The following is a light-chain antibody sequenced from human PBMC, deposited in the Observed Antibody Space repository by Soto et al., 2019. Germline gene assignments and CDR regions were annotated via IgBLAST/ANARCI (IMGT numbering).Light chain of an antibody. CDR2: GAS. CDR1: LSVSANN. J-gene: IGKJ1*01. CDR3: QQYANWPQT. Sequence: TQSPGPLSLSPGERATLSCRASLSVSANNLAWYQQKPGQAPRLLIYGASTRATGIPARLSGSGSGTEFTLTICSLQSEDFAVYYCQQYANWPQTFGQGTNVAI. V-gene: IGKV3-15*01.